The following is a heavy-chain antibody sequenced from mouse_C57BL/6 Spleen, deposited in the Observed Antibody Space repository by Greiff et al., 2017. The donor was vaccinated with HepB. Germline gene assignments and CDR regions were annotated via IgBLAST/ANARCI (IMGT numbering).Heavy chain of an antibody. J-gene: IGHJ4*01. CDR3: ARDRDYDYDGTDYYAMDY. CDR1: GFTFSSYA. V-gene: IGHV5-4*01. Sequence: EVQVVESGGGLVKPGGSLKLSCAASGFTFSSYAMSWVRQTPEKRLEWVATISDGGSYTYYPDNVKGRFTISRDNAKNNLYLQMSHLKSEDTAMYYCARDRDYDYDGTDYYAMDYWGQGTSVTVAS. CDR2: ISDGGSYT. D-gene: IGHD2-4*01.